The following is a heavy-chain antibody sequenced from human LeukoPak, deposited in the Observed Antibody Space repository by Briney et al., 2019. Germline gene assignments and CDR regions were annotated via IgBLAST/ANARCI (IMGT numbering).Heavy chain of an antibody. V-gene: IGHV4-39*01. CDR2: IYYSGST. D-gene: IGHD3-10*01. J-gene: IGHJ4*02. CDR1: GGSISSSSYY. Sequence: PSETLSLTCTVSGGSISSSSYYWGWIRQPPGKGLEWIGSIYYSGSTYYNPSLKSRVTISVDTSKNQFSLKLSSVTAADTAVYYCARAFITMDLVPDWGQGTLVTVSS. CDR3: ARAFITMDLVPD.